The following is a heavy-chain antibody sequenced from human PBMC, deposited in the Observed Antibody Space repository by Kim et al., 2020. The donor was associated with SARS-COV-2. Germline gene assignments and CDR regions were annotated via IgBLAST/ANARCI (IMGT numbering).Heavy chain of an antibody. J-gene: IGHJ4*02. CDR1: GFSFSSYA. V-gene: IGHV3-23*01. CDR3: TKTGTGTWGFDY. Sequence: GGSLRLSCAASGFSFSSYAMTWVRQAPGQGLEWVSAISGSTVDTYYADSVKDRFIIHRDNSKNTLYLQMYNLGVEDKAVYYRTKTGTGTWGFDYWGQGT. CDR2: ISGSTVDT. D-gene: IGHD1-7*01.